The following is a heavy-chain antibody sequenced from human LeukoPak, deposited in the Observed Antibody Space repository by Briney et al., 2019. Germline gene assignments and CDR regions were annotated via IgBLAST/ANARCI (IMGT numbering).Heavy chain of an antibody. CDR1: GYRFTSYW. V-gene: IGHV5-51*01. J-gene: IGHJ4*02. D-gene: IGHD2-15*01. CDR3: ARVYLDCSGGTCLDFDY. Sequence: GESLKISCKGSGYRFTSYWIAWVRQMPDKGLEWMGIIYPGGSDTRYSPSFQGQVTISADKSIGTAFLQWSSLKASDTAIYYCARVYLDCSGGTCLDFDYWGQGTLVTVPS. CDR2: IYPGGSDT.